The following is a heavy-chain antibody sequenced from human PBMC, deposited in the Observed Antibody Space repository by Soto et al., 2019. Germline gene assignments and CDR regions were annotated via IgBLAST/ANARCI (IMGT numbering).Heavy chain of an antibody. CDR3: ARGYRVLGIAARPNWFDP. V-gene: IGHV1-18*01. D-gene: IGHD6-6*01. J-gene: IGHJ5*02. Sequence: ASVKVSCKASGYTFTSYGISWVRQAPGQGLEWMGWISAYNGNTNYAQKLQGRVTMTTDTSTSTAYMELRSLRSDDTAVYYCARGYRVLGIAARPNWFDPWGQGTLVTAPQ. CDR1: GYTFTSYG. CDR2: ISAYNGNT.